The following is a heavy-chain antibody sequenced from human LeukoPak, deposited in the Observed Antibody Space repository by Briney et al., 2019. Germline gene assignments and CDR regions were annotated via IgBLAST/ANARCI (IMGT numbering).Heavy chain of an antibody. V-gene: IGHV3-30*19. CDR1: GFTFSSYG. CDR2: IWCDGSNK. D-gene: IGHD3-16*01. J-gene: IGHJ4*02. Sequence: GGSLRLSCAASGFTFSSYGMHWVRQAPGKGLEWVAVIWCDGSNKYYADSVKGRFTISRDNSKNTLYLQMNSLRAEDTAVYYCAREFGDRGPYFDYWGQGTLVTVSS. CDR3: AREFGDRGPYFDY.